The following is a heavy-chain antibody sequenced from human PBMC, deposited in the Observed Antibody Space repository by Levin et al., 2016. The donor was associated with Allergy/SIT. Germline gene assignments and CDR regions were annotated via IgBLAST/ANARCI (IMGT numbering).Heavy chain of an antibody. V-gene: IGHV4-39*01. Sequence: WIRQPPGKGLEWIGYIYYSGSTYYNPSLKSRVTISVDTSKNQFSLKLSSVTAADTAVYYCAKLYYYDSSVEHWGQGTLVTVSS. CDR3: AKLYYYDSSVEH. D-gene: IGHD3-22*01. CDR2: IYYSGST. J-gene: IGHJ1*01.